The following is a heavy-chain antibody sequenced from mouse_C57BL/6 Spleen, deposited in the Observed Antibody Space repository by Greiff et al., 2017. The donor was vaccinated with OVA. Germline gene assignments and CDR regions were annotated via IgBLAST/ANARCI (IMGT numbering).Heavy chain of an antibody. CDR2: INPSSGYT. J-gene: IGHJ4*01. V-gene: IGHV1-4*01. Sequence: QVQLKQSGAELARPGASVKMSCQASGYTFTSYTMHWVKQRPGQGLEWIGYINPSSGYTKYNQKFKDKATLTADKSSSTAYMQLSSLTSEDSAVYYCARGGDGYYAMDYWGQGTSVTVSS. CDR3: ARGGDGYYAMDY. D-gene: IGHD2-3*01. CDR1: GYTFTSYT.